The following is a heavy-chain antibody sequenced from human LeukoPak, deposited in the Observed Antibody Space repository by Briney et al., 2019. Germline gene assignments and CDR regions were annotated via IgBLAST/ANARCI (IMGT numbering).Heavy chain of an antibody. CDR1: GGTFSTYA. V-gene: IGHV1-18*01. CDR2: ISAYNGHT. D-gene: IGHD2-15*01. Sequence: GASVKVSCKASGGTFSTYAISWVRQAPGQGLEWMGWISAYNGHTQSAQKVQGRVTMTTDTSTSTAYMELRSLRSDDTALYYCARGGRYYYYYYMDVWGKGTTVTVSS. J-gene: IGHJ6*03. CDR3: ARGGRYYYYYYMDV.